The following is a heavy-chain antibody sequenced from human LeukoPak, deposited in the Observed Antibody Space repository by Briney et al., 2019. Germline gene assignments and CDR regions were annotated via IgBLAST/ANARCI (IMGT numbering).Heavy chain of an antibody. Sequence: SETLSLTCAVYGGSFSGYYWSWIRQPPGKGLEWIGEINHSGSTNYNPSLKSRVTISVDTSKNQFSLKLSSVTAADTAVYYCARGLPLDSVSYYVHWGQGTLVTVSS. CDR3: ARGLPLDSVSYYVH. D-gene: IGHD1-26*01. CDR2: INHSGST. CDR1: GGSFSGYY. J-gene: IGHJ4*02. V-gene: IGHV4-34*01.